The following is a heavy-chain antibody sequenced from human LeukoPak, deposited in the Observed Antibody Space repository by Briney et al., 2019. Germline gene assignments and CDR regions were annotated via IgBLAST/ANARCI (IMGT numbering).Heavy chain of an antibody. CDR3: ARRKRVGYYFDY. V-gene: IGHV4-31*03. CDR1: GGSISSGGYY. CDR2: IYYSGST. Sequence: PSETLSLTCTVSGGSISSGGYYWSWIRQHPGKGLEWIGYIYYSGSTYYNPSLKSRVTISVDTSKNQFSLKLGSVTAADTAVYYCARRKRVGYYFDYWGQGTLVTVSS. J-gene: IGHJ4*02. D-gene: IGHD1-1*01.